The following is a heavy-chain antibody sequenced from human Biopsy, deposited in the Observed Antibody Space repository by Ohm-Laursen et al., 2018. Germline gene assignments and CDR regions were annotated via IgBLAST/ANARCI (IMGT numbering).Heavy chain of an antibody. J-gene: IGHJ5*02. V-gene: IGHV1-2*02. CDR2: IDTINGGA. CDR3: ARERDP. CDR1: GYTFTDYY. Sequence: SVKVSCKASGYTFTDYYVHWVRQAPGHGLEWMGWIDTINGGARYAQKFQGRVTMTRDTSISTAYMELRRLTSDDTAVYYCARERDPWGQGTLVTVSS.